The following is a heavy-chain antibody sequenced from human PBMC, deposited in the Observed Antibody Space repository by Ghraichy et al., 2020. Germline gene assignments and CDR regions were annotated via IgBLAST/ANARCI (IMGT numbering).Heavy chain of an antibody. J-gene: IGHJ4*02. Sequence: GGSLRLSCAASGFSFGSYAMNWVRQAPGKGLEWVSAISGRGGSTYYADSVKGRFAISRDNSKNTLYLQINSLRAEDTAIYYCAKDPDDFWSGHSCYFDYWGQGTLVTVSS. CDR1: GFSFGSYA. CDR3: AKDPDDFWSGHSCYFDY. V-gene: IGHV3-23*01. CDR2: ISGRGGST. D-gene: IGHD3-3*01.